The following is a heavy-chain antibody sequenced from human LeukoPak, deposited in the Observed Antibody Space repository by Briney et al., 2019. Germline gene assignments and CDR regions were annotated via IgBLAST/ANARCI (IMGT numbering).Heavy chain of an antibody. CDR1: GGSISSYY. Sequence: PSGTLSLTCTVSGGSISSYYWSWIRQPPGKGLEWIGYIYYSGSTNYNPSLKSRVTISVDTSKNQFSLKLSSVTAADTAVYYCARIPQRRTLRGYSIDYWGQGTLVTVSS. D-gene: IGHD5-18*01. V-gene: IGHV4-59*01. J-gene: IGHJ4*02. CDR3: ARIPQRRTLRGYSIDY. CDR2: IYYSGST.